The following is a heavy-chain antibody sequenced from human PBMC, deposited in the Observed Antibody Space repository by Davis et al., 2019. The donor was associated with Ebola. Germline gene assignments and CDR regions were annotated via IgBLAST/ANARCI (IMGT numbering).Heavy chain of an antibody. CDR2: ISWNGGIT. D-gene: IGHD3-22*01. V-gene: IGHV3-20*04. J-gene: IGHJ4*02. CDR1: VFTFADYG. CDR3: AREGPYYYDTTGAHSFFDY. Sequence: PGGSLRLSCAASVFTFADYGMSWVRQAPGKGLEWVSGISWNGGITGSADSVKGRFIISRDNAKNSLFLQMNSLRAEDTAVYYCAREGPYYYDTTGAHSFFDYWGQGSLVTVSS.